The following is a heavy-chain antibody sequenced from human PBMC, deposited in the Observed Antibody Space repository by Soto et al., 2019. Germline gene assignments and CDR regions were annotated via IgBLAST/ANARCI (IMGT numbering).Heavy chain of an antibody. J-gene: IGHJ5*02. Sequence: PSETLSLTCVASGVSVNNANWGTWVRQPPEKGVGGGGAIHSSGGNNYNSSLNGRVAMSLAKSRNPFLLALNFVTAADTAVYFCATRDATPLDAISWGKGIQVTVSS. CDR1: GVSVNNANW. CDR3: ATRDATPLDAIS. D-gene: IGHD1-1*01. V-gene: IGHV4-4*02. CDR2: IHSSGGN.